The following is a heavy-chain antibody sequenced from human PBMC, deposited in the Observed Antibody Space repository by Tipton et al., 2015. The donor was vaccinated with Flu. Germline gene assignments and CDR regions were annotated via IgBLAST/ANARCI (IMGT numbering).Heavy chain of an antibody. Sequence: VQLVQSGAEVQKPGESLKISCEASGYSFTSYWIGWVRQLPGKRLEWVGIIFPGDSDTIYSPSFQGQVTISADKSVDTAYLQWSGLKASDTAIYYCVRPDSGRSYFDSWGQGTLITVSA. D-gene: IGHD1-26*01. V-gene: IGHV5-51*01. CDR3: VRPDSGRSYFDS. CDR1: GYSFTSYW. J-gene: IGHJ4*02. CDR2: IFPGDSDT.